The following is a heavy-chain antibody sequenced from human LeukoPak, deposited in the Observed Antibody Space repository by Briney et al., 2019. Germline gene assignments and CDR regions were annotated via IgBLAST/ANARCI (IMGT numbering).Heavy chain of an antibody. CDR2: ISSRGSTI. CDR3: ASRVYYDSSGYQMPGDYYYGMDV. V-gene: IGHV3-11*01. CDR1: GFTFSDYY. Sequence: PGGSLRLSCAASGFTFSDYYMNWIRQAPGKGLEWVSYISSRGSTIYYADSVKGRFTISRDNAKNSLYLQMNSLRAEDTAVYYCASRVYYDSSGYQMPGDYYYGMDVRGQGTTVTVSS. J-gene: IGHJ6*02. D-gene: IGHD3-22*01.